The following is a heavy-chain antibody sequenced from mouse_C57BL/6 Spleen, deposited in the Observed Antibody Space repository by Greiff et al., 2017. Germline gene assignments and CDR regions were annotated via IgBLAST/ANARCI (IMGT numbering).Heavy chain of an antibody. D-gene: IGHD2-4*01. CDR3: ARCDYDGGARDY. CDR1: GYAFTNYL. CDR2: INPGSGGT. J-gene: IGHJ4*01. V-gene: IGHV1-54*01. Sequence: QVQLQQSGAELVRPGTSVKVSCKASGYAFTNYLIEWVKQRPGQGLEWIGVINPGSGGTNYNEKFKGKATLTADKSSSTAYMQLSSLTSEDSAVYFCARCDYDGGARDYWGQGTSVTVSS.